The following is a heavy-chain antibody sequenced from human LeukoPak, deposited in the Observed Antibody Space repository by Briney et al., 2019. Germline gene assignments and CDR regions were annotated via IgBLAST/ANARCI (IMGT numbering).Heavy chain of an antibody. J-gene: IGHJ4*02. CDR2: IFYSGNP. D-gene: IGHD3-9*01. V-gene: IGHV4-59*01. CDR1: GGSLSGSY. Sequence: SETLSLTCTVSGGSLSGSYWAWIRQPPGKGLEWIGYIFYSGNPNYNPSLKSRISMSVDTYKNQFSLNLNSVTAADKAVYYCARSGTLTASLHWGQGDLVPVSS. CDR3: ARSGTLTASLH.